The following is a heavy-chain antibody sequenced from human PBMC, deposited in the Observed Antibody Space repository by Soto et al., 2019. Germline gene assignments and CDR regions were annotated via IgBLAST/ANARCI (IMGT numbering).Heavy chain of an antibody. CDR1: GFSLSDVRLG. CDR2: IFANDET. D-gene: IGHD3-10*01. V-gene: IGHV2-26*03. Sequence: QVTLKESGPVLVKPAETLTLTCSISGFSLSDVRLGVGWIRQPPGKALEWLAHIFANDETTYSTSLKTRLSISRDTSKSQVVLTMTNVDPADTGTYYCARMRAYGPYFDLFDNWGQGALVTVSS. J-gene: IGHJ4*02. CDR3: ARMRAYGPYFDLFDN.